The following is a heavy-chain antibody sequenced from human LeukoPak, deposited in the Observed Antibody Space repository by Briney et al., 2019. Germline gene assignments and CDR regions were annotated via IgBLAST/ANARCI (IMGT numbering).Heavy chain of an antibody. D-gene: IGHD1-7*01. Sequence: GGSLRPSCEASGFTFSAYAMTWVRQAPGKGLVWVSRINPDGSTINYADSVKGRFTISRDNAKNTLYLQMNSLRAEDTAVYYCATAGNYRFDYWGQGTLVTVSS. CDR1: GFTFSAYA. CDR2: INPDGSTI. CDR3: ATAGNYRFDY. V-gene: IGHV3-74*01. J-gene: IGHJ4*02.